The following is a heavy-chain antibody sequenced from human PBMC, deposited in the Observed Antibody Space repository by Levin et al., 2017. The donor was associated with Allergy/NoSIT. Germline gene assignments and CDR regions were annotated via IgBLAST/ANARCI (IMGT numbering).Heavy chain of an antibody. CDR3: ARGNYYGSGSYYNMRRPTSALTKNCNWFDP. V-gene: IGHV4-34*01. D-gene: IGHD3-10*01. Sequence: SETLSLTCAVYGGSFSGYYWSWIRQPPGKGLEWIGEINHSGSTNYNPSLKSRVTISVDTSKNQFSLKLSSVTAADTAVYYCARGNYYGSGSYYNMRRPTSALTKNCNWFDPWGQGTLVTVSS. CDR2: INHSGST. CDR1: GGSFSGYY. J-gene: IGHJ5*02.